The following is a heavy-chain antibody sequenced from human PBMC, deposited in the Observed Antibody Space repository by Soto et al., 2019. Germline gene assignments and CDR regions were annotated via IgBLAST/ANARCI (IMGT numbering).Heavy chain of an antibody. J-gene: IGHJ4*02. CDR3: ARRGSRLSVAVAAFDY. CDR1: SGSISTSGYY. Sequence: QLHLQESGPGLVKPSETLSLTCSVSSGSISTSGYYWGWIRQPPGTGLEWIGGISYSGSTYYNPSLKSRLTISXXTXKXXFSLKLTSVTAADTAVYFCARRGSRLSVAVAAFDYWSQGTLVTVSS. D-gene: IGHD6-19*01. CDR2: ISYSGST. V-gene: IGHV4-39*02.